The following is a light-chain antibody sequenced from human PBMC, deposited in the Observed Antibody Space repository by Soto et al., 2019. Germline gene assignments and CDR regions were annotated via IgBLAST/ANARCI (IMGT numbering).Light chain of an antibody. Sequence: DIQMTQSPSALAASVGDRVTFTCRATQSISRSLNWYQQKPGKAPKLLIYAASTLQSCVPSRFSSSGSETEFRLTNNSHHPEDAATYYCQQSYTAPVLGQGTKLEIK. CDR1: QSISRS. CDR3: QQSYTAPV. V-gene: IGKV1-39*01. J-gene: IGKJ2*01. CDR2: AAS.